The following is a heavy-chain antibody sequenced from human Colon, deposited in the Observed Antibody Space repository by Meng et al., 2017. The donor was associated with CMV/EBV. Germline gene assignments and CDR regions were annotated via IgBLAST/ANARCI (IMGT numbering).Heavy chain of an antibody. Sequence: ASVKVSCKASGSSFTNFDIYWMRQAPGQGLEWMGWMNPATGNTGYAETLQGRVTMTRDSSIGTAYMELSSLRFEDTAVYYCARVRLAAAGSEPFSIWGQGTTVTVSS. CDR2: MNPATGNT. J-gene: IGHJ6*02. CDR3: ARVRLAAAGSEPFSI. CDR1: GSSFTNFD. V-gene: IGHV1-8*01. D-gene: IGHD6-13*01.